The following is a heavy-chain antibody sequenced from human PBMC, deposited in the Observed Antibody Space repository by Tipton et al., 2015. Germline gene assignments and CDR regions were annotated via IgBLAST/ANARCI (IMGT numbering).Heavy chain of an antibody. D-gene: IGHD3-22*01. V-gene: IGHV4-39*01. J-gene: IGHJ5*02. CDR3: AREQDSDGSEYDSSGLCGFDP. Sequence: TLSLTCTVSGGSISSRSYYWGWIRQPPGKGLEWIGSIYYSGNIYYNLSLKSRVTISVDMSKNQFSLKLSSVTAADTAVYYCAREQDSDGSEYDSSGLCGFDPWGQGTLVTVSS. CDR1: GGSISSRSYY. CDR2: IYYSGNI.